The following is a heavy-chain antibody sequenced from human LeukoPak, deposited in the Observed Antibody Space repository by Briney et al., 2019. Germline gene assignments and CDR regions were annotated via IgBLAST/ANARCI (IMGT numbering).Heavy chain of an antibody. D-gene: IGHD4-17*01. V-gene: IGHV3-23*01. J-gene: IGHJ5*02. CDR1: GFTFSSYA. Sequence: GGSLRLSCAASGFTFSSYAMSWVRQAPGKGLEWVSAISGSGGSTYYADPVKGRFTISRDNSKNTLYLQMNSLRAEDTAVYYCAKIPFGDYGYNWFDPWGQGTLVTVSS. CDR3: AKIPFGDYGYNWFDP. CDR2: ISGSGGST.